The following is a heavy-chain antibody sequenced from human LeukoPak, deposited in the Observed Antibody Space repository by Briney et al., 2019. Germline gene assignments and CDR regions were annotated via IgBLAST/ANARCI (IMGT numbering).Heavy chain of an antibody. J-gene: IGHJ4*02. CDR2: ISGSGTFI. D-gene: IGHD6-19*01. CDR3: ATDGRSSGWYGFDY. V-gene: IGHV3-48*03. CDR1: GFSFSSYE. Sequence: PRGSLRLSCATSGFSFSSYEMNWVRQAPGKGLEWLSYISGSGTFIQFADSVKGRFTISRDNARSSLYLQMNSLRAEDTAVYYCATDGRSSGWYGFDYWGQGTLVTVSS.